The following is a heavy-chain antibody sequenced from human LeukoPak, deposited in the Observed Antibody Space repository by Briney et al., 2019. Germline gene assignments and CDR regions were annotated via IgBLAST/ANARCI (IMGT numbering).Heavy chain of an antibody. CDR2: ISGGGTT. CDR1: GFTFSSYP. CDR3: VRNLPMDY. D-gene: IGHD1-14*01. V-gene: IGHV3-64D*06. Sequence: PEGSLRLSCSASGFTFSSYPMHWVRQAPGKGLEYVSSISGGGTTDYADSVRGRFTISRDNSKNTLYLQMSSLSPEDTAVYYCVRNLPMDYWGQGTLVTVSS. J-gene: IGHJ4*02.